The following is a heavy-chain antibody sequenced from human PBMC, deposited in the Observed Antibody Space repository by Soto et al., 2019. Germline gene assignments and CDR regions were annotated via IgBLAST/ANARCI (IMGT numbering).Heavy chain of an antibody. J-gene: IGHJ4*02. CDR1: GFSFSSYA. CDR2: ISYDGGNK. Sequence: QVQLVESGGGVVQPGRSLRLSCAASGFSFSSYAMHWVRQAPGKGREWVAVISYDGGNKHYTDSVKGRFTISRDNSKNTVYLQMNSLRVEDTAVYYCARDKADLGGDFDYWGQGTLVIVSS. V-gene: IGHV3-30-3*01. CDR3: ARDKADLGGDFDY. D-gene: IGHD3-16*01.